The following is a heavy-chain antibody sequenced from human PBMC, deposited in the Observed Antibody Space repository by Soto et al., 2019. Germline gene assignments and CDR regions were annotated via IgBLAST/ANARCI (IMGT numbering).Heavy chain of an antibody. J-gene: IGHJ6*02. CDR2: IYYSGST. Sequence: PSETLSLTCTVSGGSISSYYWSWIRQPPGKGLEWIGYIYYSGSTNYNPSLKSRVTISVDTSKNQFSLKLNSVTAADTAVYYCAKVLRAFLRPLRDGLDVWGQGTTVTVSS. CDR1: GGSISSYY. D-gene: IGHD3-16*01. CDR3: AKVLRAFLRPLRDGLDV. V-gene: IGHV4-59*01.